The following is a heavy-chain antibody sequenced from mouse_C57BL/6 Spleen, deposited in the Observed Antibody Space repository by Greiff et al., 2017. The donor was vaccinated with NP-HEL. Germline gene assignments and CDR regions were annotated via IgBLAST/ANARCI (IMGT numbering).Heavy chain of an antibody. CDR1: GYAFSSSW. CDR3: ARYYYGTTFDS. Sequence: QVQLQQSGPELVKPGASVKISCKASGYAFSSSWMNWVKQRPGKGLEWIGRIYPGDGDTNSNGKFKGKATLTADKSSSTAYMQLSSLTSEDSAVYFCARYYYGTTFDSWGQGTTLPGSS. V-gene: IGHV1-82*01. D-gene: IGHD1-1*01. J-gene: IGHJ2*01. CDR2: IYPGDGDT.